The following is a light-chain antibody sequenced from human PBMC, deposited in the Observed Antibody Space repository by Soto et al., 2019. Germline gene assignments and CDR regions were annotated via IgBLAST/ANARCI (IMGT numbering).Light chain of an antibody. Sequence: QSVLTQPPSASGSPGRSVTISCTGTSSDVGGYNYVSWYQQHPGEAPKLIIYLVTKRPSGVPDRFSGSRSGNTASLTVSGLRAEDEADYYCSSYTNINTRACVFGTGTKLTVL. J-gene: IGLJ1*01. V-gene: IGLV2-8*01. CDR2: LVT. CDR3: SSYTNINTRACV. CDR1: SSDVGGYNY.